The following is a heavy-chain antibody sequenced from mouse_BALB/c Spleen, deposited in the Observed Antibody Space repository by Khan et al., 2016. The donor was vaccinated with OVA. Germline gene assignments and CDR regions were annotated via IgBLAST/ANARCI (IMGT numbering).Heavy chain of an antibody. CDR1: GYSITSDYA. J-gene: IGHJ3*01. CDR2: IDYSGST. Sequence: EVQLQESGPGLVKPSQSLSLTCTVTGYSITSDYAWNWIRQFPGNRLDWMVYIDYSGSTSKHPSPTIRLSITRHPSTHHIFLPLNSVTTTDPATYYCGRGRSDGGQGSMVT. V-gene: IGHV3-2*02. CDR3: GRGRSD.